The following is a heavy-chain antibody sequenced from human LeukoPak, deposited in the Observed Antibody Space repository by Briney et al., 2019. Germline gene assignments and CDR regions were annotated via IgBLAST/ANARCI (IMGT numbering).Heavy chain of an antibody. D-gene: IGHD4-17*01. CDR1: GFTFSSYE. CDR3: ARDYGDLNWFDP. Sequence: GGSLRLSCAASGFTFSSYEMNWVRQAPGKGLEWVSSISSSSSYIYYADSVKGRFTISRDNAKNSLYLQMNSLRAEDMAVYYCARDYGDLNWFDPWGQGTLVTVSS. V-gene: IGHV3-21*01. J-gene: IGHJ5*02. CDR2: ISSSSSYI.